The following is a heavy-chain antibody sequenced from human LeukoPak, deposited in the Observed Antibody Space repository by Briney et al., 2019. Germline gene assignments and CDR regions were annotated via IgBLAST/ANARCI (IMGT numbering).Heavy chain of an antibody. CDR3: ARCFSSKHNYYYYYMDV. CDR2: INHSGST. J-gene: IGHJ6*03. CDR1: GGSFSGYY. Sequence: SETLSLTCAVYGGSFSGYYWSWIRQPPGKGLEWIGEINHSGSTNYNPSLKSRVTISVDTSKNQFSLKLSSVTAADTAVYYCARCFSSKHNYYYYYMDVWGKGTTVTVSS. D-gene: IGHD6-13*01. V-gene: IGHV4-34*01.